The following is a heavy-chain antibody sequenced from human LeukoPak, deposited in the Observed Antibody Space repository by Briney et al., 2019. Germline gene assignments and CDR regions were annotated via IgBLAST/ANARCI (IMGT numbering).Heavy chain of an antibody. V-gene: IGHV3-7*03. J-gene: IGHJ4*02. CDR3: AKGERSGWYGRENYFDY. CDR1: GFTFSNYW. Sequence: GGSLRLSCAASGFTFSNYWMTWVRQGPGKGLEWVANINQDESEKNYVDSVKGRFTISRDNSKNTLYLQMNSLRAEDTAVYYCAKGERSGWYGRENYFDYWGQGTLVTVSS. D-gene: IGHD6-19*01. CDR2: INQDESEK.